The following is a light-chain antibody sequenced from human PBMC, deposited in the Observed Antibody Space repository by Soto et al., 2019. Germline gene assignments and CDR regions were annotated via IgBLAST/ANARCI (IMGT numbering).Light chain of an antibody. CDR2: AAS. V-gene: IGKV1-9*01. CDR3: QQLNSYLALT. Sequence: DIKLTQSPSFLSASVGDRVTITCRASQVISSNVAWYQQKPGKAPKLLIYAASTLQSGVPSRFSGSRSRTDITLTISSLQTEDFATYYCQQLNSYLALTVRGATNVEIK. J-gene: IGKJ4*01. CDR1: QVISSN.